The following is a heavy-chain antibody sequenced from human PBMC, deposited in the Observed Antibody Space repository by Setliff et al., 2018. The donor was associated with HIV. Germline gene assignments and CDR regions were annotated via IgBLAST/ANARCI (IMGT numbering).Heavy chain of an antibody. CDR1: RYSFTSYW. CDR3: ARQRSIAARPNSAFDI. J-gene: IGHJ3*02. CDR2: IYPGDSDT. D-gene: IGHD6-6*01. Sequence: GSLKISCKGSRYSFTSYWIAWVRQMPGKGLEWMGIIYPGDSDTRYSPSFQGQVTISADKSISTAYLQWSSLKASDTAMYYCARQRSIAARPNSAFDIWGQGTMVTVSS. V-gene: IGHV5-51*01.